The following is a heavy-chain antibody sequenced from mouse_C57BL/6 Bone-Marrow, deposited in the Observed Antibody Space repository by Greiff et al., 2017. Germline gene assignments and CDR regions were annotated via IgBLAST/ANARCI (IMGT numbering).Heavy chain of an antibody. V-gene: IGHV1-18*01. D-gene: IGHD1-1*01. CDR2: INPNNGGT. Sequence: EVKLVESGPELVKPGASVKIPCKASGYTFTDYNMDWVKQSHGKSLEWIGDINPNNGGTIYNQKFKGKATLTVDKSSSTAYMELRSLTSEDTAVYYCARGDYYGSSHYFDYWGQGTTLTVSS. CDR1: GYTFTDYN. CDR3: ARGDYYGSSHYFDY. J-gene: IGHJ2*01.